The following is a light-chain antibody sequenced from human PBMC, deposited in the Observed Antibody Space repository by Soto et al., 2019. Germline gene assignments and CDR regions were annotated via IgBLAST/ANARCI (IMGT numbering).Light chain of an antibody. CDR1: TSDVGGYNY. Sequence: QSALTQPASVSGSPGQSITIPCTGTTSDVGGYNYVYWYQQHPGKAPKLLIYEVSNWPSGVSNRFSGSKSGDTASLTISGLQAEDEGDYYCSSYTSRNTEVFGTGSKRTVL. J-gene: IGLJ1*01. CDR3: SSYTSRNTEV. V-gene: IGLV2-14*01. CDR2: EVS.